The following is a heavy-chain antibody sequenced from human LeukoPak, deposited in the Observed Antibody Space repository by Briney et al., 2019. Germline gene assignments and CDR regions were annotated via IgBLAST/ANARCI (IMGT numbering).Heavy chain of an antibody. CDR3: ATSLTGYQKIDY. CDR1: GGTFSSYA. V-gene: IGHV1-69*06. D-gene: IGHD3-9*01. CDR2: IIPIFGTA. J-gene: IGHJ4*02. Sequence: SVKVSCKASGGTFSSYAISWVRQAPGQGLEWMGGIIPIFGTANYAQKFQGRVTITADKSTSTAYMELSSLRSEDTAVYYCATSLTGYQKIDYWGREPWSPSPQ.